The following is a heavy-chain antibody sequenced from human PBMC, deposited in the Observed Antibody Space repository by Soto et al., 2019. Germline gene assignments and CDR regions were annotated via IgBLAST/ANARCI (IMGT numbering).Heavy chain of an antibody. Sequence: EVQLLESGGGLVQPGGSLRLSCAAPGFTFSSYAMTWVRQAPGKGLEWVSAISGSGGDTYYADSVKGRFTISRDNSKNTLYLQMNSLRAKDTAVDYLARITVYLNYVDLYFDLWGRGTLVTVSS. CDR1: GFTFSSYA. CDR2: ISGSGGDT. J-gene: IGHJ2*01. CDR3: ARITVYLNYVDLYFDL. D-gene: IGHD3-9*01. V-gene: IGHV3-23*01.